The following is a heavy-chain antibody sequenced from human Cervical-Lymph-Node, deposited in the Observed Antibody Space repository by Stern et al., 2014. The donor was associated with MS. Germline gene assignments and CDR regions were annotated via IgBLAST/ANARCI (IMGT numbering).Heavy chain of an antibody. CDR2: ISSSSSYI. Sequence: VQLVESGGGLVKPGGSLRLSCAASRFTFSSQTINWVRQAPGRGLEWVSSISSSSSYIYYADSVKGRFTISRDNSKNSLYLQMNSLRAEDTAVYYCASGVPAAIHWGQGTLVTVSS. CDR3: ASGVPAAIH. CDR1: RFTFSSQT. D-gene: IGHD2-2*02. V-gene: IGHV3-21*01. J-gene: IGHJ4*02.